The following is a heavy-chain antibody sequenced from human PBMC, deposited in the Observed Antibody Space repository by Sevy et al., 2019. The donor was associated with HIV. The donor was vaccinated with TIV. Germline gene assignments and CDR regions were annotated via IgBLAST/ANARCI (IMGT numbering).Heavy chain of an antibody. CDR1: GGSISSSSYY. CDR3: ERRMITFGGEEFDY. J-gene: IGHJ4*02. V-gene: IGHV4-39*01. CDR2: IYYSGST. Sequence: SETLSLTCTVSGGSISSSSYYWGWLRQPPGKGLEWIGCIYYSGSTYYNPSLKSLVTISVDTSKNQFSLKLRSVTAADTAVYYCERRMITFGGEEFDYWGQGTLVTVSS. D-gene: IGHD3-16*01.